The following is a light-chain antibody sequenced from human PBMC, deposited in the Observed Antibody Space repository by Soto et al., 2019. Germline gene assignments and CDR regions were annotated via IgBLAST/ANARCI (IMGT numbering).Light chain of an antibody. J-gene: IGLJ1*01. Sequence: QSVLTQPPSVSGAPGQRVTISCTGGSSNIGAGYDVHWYRQLPGTAPQLLIYGNADRPSGVPDRLSGSKSGTSASLAITGLQAEDEADYYCQSYDSSLRGYVFGSGTKVTVL. V-gene: IGLV1-40*01. CDR1: SSNIGAGYD. CDR3: QSYDSSLRGYV. CDR2: GNA.